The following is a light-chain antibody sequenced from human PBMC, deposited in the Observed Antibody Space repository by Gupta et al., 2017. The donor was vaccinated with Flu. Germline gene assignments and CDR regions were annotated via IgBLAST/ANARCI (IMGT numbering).Light chain of an antibody. CDR3: AAWDDSRTGYV. Sequence: RFAISCSGSNYNNGGYPVHWYQQLPVPAPKLVIYTNSKRPSAAPDRFSGSKSSTSASLAISGLQSEDEADYNCAAWDDSRTGYVFGPGTTVTVL. CDR1: NYNNGGYP. J-gene: IGLJ1*01. V-gene: IGLV1-44*01. CDR2: TNS.